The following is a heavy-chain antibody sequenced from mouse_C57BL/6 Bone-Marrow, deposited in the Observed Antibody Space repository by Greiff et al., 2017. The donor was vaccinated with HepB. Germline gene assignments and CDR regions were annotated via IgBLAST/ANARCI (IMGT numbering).Heavy chain of an antibody. CDR3: ARITTVPPYFDV. Sequence: VQLQQSGPELVKPGASVKIPCKASGYTFTDYNMDWVKQSHGKSLEWIGDINPNNGGTIYNQKFKGKATLTVDKSSSTAYMELRSLTSEDTAVYYCARITTVPPYFDVWGTGTTVTVSS. V-gene: IGHV1-18*01. D-gene: IGHD1-1*01. CDR1: GYTFTDYN. J-gene: IGHJ1*03. CDR2: INPNNGGT.